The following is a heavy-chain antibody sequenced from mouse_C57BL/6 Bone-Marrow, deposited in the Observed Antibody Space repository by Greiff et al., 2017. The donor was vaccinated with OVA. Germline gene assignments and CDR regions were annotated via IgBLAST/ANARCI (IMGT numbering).Heavy chain of an antibody. D-gene: IGHD2-1*01. CDR1: GFTFSSYA. CDR2: ISHCGSYP. CDR3: ARDGDQGNGFAY. J-gene: IGHJ3*01. Sequence: EVQLVESGGGLVKPGGSLKLSCAASGFTFSSYAMSWVRQTPEKRLEWVATISHCGSYPYSPDNVKGRFPISRDNAKNNLYLQMSHLKSEDTAMYYCARDGDQGNGFAYWGQGTLVTVSA. V-gene: IGHV5-4*01.